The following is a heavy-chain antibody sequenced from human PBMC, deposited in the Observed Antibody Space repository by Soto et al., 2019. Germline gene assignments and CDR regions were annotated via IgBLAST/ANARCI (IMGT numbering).Heavy chain of an antibody. V-gene: IGHV4-34*01. J-gene: IGHJ4*02. CDR3: ARDKITGLFDY. D-gene: IGHD2-8*02. CDR2: INHRGST. Sequence: QVQLQQWGAGLLKPSETLSLTCAVYGGSFSGYYWTWIRQPPGTGLEWIGEINHRGSTNYNPSLKGRVTISVDTPKNQFSLKLTSVTAADTAVYYWARDKITGLFDYWGQGTLVTVSS. CDR1: GGSFSGYY.